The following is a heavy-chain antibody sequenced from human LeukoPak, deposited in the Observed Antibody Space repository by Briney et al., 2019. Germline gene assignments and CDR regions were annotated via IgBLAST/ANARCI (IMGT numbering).Heavy chain of an antibody. CDR2: VGGGIDI. Sequence: GGSLRLSCVASGFTFSVHGMTWVRQAPGEGLDSVSSVGGGIDISYADSVKGRFTASRDDSMKTVYLQMNSLRAEDTAVYYCAKDATPHNGIWDNFDHWGQGTPVTVSS. J-gene: IGHJ4*02. CDR1: GFTFSVHG. D-gene: IGHD1-26*01. CDR3: AKDATPHNGIWDNFDH. V-gene: IGHV3-23*01.